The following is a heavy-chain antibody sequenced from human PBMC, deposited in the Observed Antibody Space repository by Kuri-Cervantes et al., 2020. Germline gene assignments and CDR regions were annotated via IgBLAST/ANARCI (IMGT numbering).Heavy chain of an antibody. CDR3: AREYYYYMDN. CDR2: IYYSGST. CDR1: GGSIRSSSYY. J-gene: IGHJ6*03. Sequence: SETLSLTCTVSGGSIRSSSYYWGWIRQLPGKGLEWIGSIYYSGSTYYNPSLKSRVTISVDTSKNQFSLKLSSVTAADTAVYYCAREYYYYMDNWGKGTTVTVSS. V-gene: IGHV4-39*07.